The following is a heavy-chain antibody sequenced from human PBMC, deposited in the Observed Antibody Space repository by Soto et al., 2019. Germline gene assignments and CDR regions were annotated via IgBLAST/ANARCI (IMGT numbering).Heavy chain of an antibody. V-gene: IGHV3-30-3*01. CDR1: GFTFSSYA. CDR3: ARVTTTVKYNWFDP. D-gene: IGHD1-26*01. CDR2: ISYDGSNK. Sequence: QVQLVESGGGVVQPGRSLRLSCAASGFTFSSYAMHWVRQAPGKGLEWVAVISYDGSNKYYADSVKGRFTISRDNSKNTRYLQMNSLRAEDTAVYYCARVTTTVKYNWFDPWGQGTLVTVSS. J-gene: IGHJ5*02.